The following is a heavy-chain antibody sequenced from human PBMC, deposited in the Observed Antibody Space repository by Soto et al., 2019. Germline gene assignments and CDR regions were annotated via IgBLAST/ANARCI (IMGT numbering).Heavy chain of an antibody. D-gene: IGHD4-17*01. CDR2: IYTGGST. CDR1: GFTVSSDY. Sequence: EVQLVESGGGLIQPGGSLRLSCAASGFTVSSDYMSWVRQAPGKGLEWVSVIYTGGSTYYADSVKGRFTFSRDNSKNTLYLQMNSLRADDTAVYYCARAYGGNPALFDPWGQGTLVTVSS. CDR3: ARAYGGNPALFDP. V-gene: IGHV3-53*01. J-gene: IGHJ5*02.